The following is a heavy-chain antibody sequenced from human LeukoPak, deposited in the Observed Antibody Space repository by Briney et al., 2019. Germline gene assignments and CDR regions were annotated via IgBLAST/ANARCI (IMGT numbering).Heavy chain of an antibody. CDR1: GGSISSYY. V-gene: IGHV4-59*08. Sequence: SETLSLTCTVSGGSISSYYWSWIRQPPGKGLEWIGYIYYSGSTNYNPSLKSRVTMSVDTSKNQFSLKLSSVTAADTAVYYCARSIGVGATLDYWGQGTLVTVSS. D-gene: IGHD1-26*01. J-gene: IGHJ4*02. CDR2: IYYSGST. CDR3: ARSIGVGATLDY.